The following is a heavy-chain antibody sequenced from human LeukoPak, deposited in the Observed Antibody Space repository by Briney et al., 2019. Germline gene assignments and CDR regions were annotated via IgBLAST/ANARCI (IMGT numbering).Heavy chain of an antibody. CDR1: GYTFTGYY. CDR2: INPNSGDT. CDR3: ARGGLAVPQDY. J-gene: IGHJ4*02. V-gene: IGHV1-2*02. Sequence: ASVKVSCKASGYTFTGYYMHWVRQAPGQGLEWMGWINPNSGDTNYAQKFQGRVTMTRDTSISTAYMELSRLRSDDTAVYYCARGGLAVPQDYWGQGTLVTVSS. D-gene: IGHD1-1*01.